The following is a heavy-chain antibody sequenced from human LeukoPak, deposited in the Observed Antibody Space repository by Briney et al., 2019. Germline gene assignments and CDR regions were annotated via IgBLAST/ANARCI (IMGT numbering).Heavy chain of an antibody. Sequence: SSETLSLTCTVSGGSISSYYWSWIRQPPGKGLEWIGYIYYSGSTNYNPSLKSRVTISLDTSKNEFSLKLSSVTAADTAVYYCARVTGQFYFYYYMDVWGKGTTVTVSS. V-gene: IGHV4-59*12. D-gene: IGHD7-27*01. J-gene: IGHJ6*03. CDR3: ARVTGQFYFYYYMDV. CDR2: IYYSGST. CDR1: GGSISSYY.